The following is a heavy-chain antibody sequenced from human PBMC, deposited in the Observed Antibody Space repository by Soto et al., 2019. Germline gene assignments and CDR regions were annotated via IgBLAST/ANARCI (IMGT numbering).Heavy chain of an antibody. D-gene: IGHD5-12*01. CDR2: ISSSGSTV. J-gene: IGHJ4*02. Sequence: PGGSLRLSCVASGFTFSSSEMNWVRLAPGKGLEWVSYISSSGSTVYHADSVEGRLTISRDNAKNSLFLQMNSLTPEDTAVYYCARDRAMATMTFDSWGPGSLVTVSS. V-gene: IGHV3-48*03. CDR3: ARDRAMATMTFDS. CDR1: GFTFSSSE.